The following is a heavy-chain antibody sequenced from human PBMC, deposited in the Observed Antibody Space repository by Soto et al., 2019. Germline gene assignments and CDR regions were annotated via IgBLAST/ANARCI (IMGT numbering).Heavy chain of an antibody. CDR1: GFTFRSYA. CDR2: ISGSGERT. V-gene: IGHV3-23*01. CDR3: AKDRSGSVSYGLDV. D-gene: IGHD3-3*01. Sequence: EVQLLESGGGLVQPGGSLRLSCAASGFTFRSYAMTWVRQAPGKGLEWVSGISGSGERTYYADSVKGRFIISRDNSKNTVYLQMNSLRAEDTALYYCAKDRSGSVSYGLDVWGQGTTVTVSS. J-gene: IGHJ6*02.